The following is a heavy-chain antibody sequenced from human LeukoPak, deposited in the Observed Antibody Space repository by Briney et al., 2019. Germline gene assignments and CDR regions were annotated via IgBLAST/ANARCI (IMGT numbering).Heavy chain of an antibody. V-gene: IGHV4-39*01. CDR2: VYYSGST. D-gene: IGHD3-10*01. J-gene: IGHJ4*02. Sequence: SKTLSLTCTVSGGSISSSAYYWGWIRQPPGKGLEWVGTVYYSGSTYYNPSLKSRVTISVDTSKNQFSLNLNSVTAADTAVYYCARGAMVRGVILESYWGQGTLVTVSS. CDR3: ARGAMVRGVILESY. CDR1: GGSISSSAYY.